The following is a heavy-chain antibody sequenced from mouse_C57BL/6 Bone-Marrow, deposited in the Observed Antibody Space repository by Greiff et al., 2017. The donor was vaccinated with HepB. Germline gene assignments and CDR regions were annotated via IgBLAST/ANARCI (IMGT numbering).Heavy chain of an antibody. CDR3: ARGGDGVVPFDY. J-gene: IGHJ2*01. CDR2: INPSSGYT. V-gene: IGHV1-4*01. Sequence: QVQLQQSGAELARPGASVKMSCKASGYTFTSYTMHWVKQRPGQGLEWIGYINPSSGYTKYNQKFKDKATLTADKSSSTAYMQLSSLTSEDSAVYYCARGGDGVVPFDYWGQGTTLTVSS. CDR1: GYTFTSYT. D-gene: IGHD1-1*01.